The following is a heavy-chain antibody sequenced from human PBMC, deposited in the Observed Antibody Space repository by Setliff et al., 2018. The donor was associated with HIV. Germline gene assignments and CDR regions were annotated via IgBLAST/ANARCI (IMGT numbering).Heavy chain of an antibody. D-gene: IGHD3-10*02. J-gene: IGHJ4*02. CDR3: VKVSRGTVVRGVILVGYFDY. V-gene: IGHV3-23*01. CDR1: GFAFSTYA. Sequence: PSETLSLSCAASGFAFSTYAMGWVRQAPGKGLEWVSSISSSGGRTYHADSVKGRFTISRDNSKNTLYLQMSSLRVEDTAVYYCVKVSRGTVVRGVILVGYFDYWGQGTLVTVSS. CDR2: ISSSGGRT.